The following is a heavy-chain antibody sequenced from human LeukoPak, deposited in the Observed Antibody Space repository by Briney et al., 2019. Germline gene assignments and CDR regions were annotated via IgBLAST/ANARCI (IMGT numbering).Heavy chain of an antibody. D-gene: IGHD6-19*01. V-gene: IGHV3-21*01. CDR1: EFTFRTYS. J-gene: IGHJ3*02. CDR3: ARDHSSGWYGAFDI. CDR2: ISSSSSYI. Sequence: AGGSLRLSCAASEFTFRTYSMNWVRQAPGKGLEWVSSISSSSSYIYYADSVKGRFTISRDNAKNSLYLQMNSLSTEDTALYYCARDHSSGWYGAFDIWGQGTMVIVSS.